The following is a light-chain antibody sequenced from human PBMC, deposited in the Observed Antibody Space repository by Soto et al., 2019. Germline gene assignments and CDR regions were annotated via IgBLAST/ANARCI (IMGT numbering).Light chain of an antibody. V-gene: IGKV3-15*01. CDR3: QQYHNWPPLT. CDR2: GAS. J-gene: IGKJ4*01. CDR1: QSVSNY. Sequence: EIVMTQSPATLSVSPGERATLSCRASQSVSNYLAWNQQKPGQAPRLLIYGASTRATGIPARFSGGGSETEFTLTISSLQSEDFAVYYCQQYHNWPPLTFGGGTKVEIK.